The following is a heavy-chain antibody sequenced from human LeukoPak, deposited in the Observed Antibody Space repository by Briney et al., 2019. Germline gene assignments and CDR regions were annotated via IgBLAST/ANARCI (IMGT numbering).Heavy chain of an antibody. Sequence: SETLSLTCTVSGYSISSGYYWGWIRQPPGKGLEWIGSIYHSGSTYYNPSLKSRVTISVDTSKNQFSLKLSSVTAADTAVYYCARVPGYSYGFDYWGQGTLVTVSS. V-gene: IGHV4-38-2*02. CDR1: GYSISSGYY. CDR2: IYHSGST. J-gene: IGHJ4*02. D-gene: IGHD5-18*01. CDR3: ARVPGYSYGFDY.